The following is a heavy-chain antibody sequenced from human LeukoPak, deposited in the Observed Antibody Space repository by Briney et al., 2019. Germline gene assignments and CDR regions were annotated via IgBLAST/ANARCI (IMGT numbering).Heavy chain of an antibody. CDR1: GGSFSGYY. J-gene: IGHJ4*02. D-gene: IGHD3-10*01. Sequence: SETLSLTCAVYGGSFSGYYWSWIRQPPGKGLEWIGEINHSGSTNYNPSLKSRVTISVDTSKNQFSLKLSSVTAADTAVYYCARVRVWFGELSDNWGQGTLVTVSS. CDR2: INHSGST. V-gene: IGHV4-34*01. CDR3: ARVRVWFGELSDN.